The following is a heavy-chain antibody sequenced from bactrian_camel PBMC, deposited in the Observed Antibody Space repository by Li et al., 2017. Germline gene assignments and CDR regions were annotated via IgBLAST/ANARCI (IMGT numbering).Heavy chain of an antibody. CDR1: GYTYSGMC. V-gene: IGHV3S53*01. Sequence: QVQLVESGGGLVQPGGSLRLSCAASGYTYSGMCMAWFRQAPGKEREEVAHIDSKGIMTYAESVEGRFTISRVNAKNTLYLQLNMLRPEDTGMYSCKTFGTGGRCLSVHLQGQGTQVTVS. CDR2: IDSKGIM. D-gene: IGHD7*01. J-gene: IGHJ4*01.